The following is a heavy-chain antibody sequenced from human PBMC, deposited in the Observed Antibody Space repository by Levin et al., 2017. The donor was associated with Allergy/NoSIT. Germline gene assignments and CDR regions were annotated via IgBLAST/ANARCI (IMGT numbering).Heavy chain of an antibody. CDR3: ETDDFGGN. Sequence: GGSLRLSCVVSGFTVSEAWMHWVRQAPGKGLEWVGRVKRTRNGGTTDFSASVKGRFTISREDSKNMFYLQMNSLKTEDTAVYYCETDDFGGNWGQGTLVTGSS. J-gene: IGHJ4*02. D-gene: IGHD4-23*01. CDR1: GFTVSEAW. CDR2: VKRTRNGGTT. V-gene: IGHV3-15*01.